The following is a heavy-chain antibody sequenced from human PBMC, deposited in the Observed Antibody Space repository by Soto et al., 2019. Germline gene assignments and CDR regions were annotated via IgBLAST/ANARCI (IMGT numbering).Heavy chain of an antibody. CDR1: GFTFSNDC. D-gene: IGHD5-12*01. V-gene: IGHV3-30*03. CDR3: GGGLYFFDY. J-gene: IGHJ4*02. Sequence: EGSLILSWEAYGFTFSNDCMHWFRQAPGKGLEWVSVISHDGRNKYYADSVKGRFTISRDNSKNTLYLQMNSLTAEDTAVYYCGGGLYFFDYCGQGTLVTVSS. CDR2: ISHDGRNK.